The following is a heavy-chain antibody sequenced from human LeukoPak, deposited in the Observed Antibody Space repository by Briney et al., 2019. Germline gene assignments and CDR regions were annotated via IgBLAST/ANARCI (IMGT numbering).Heavy chain of an antibody. J-gene: IGHJ5*02. V-gene: IGHV4-59*01. CDR2: IYYSGST. Sequence: SETLSLTCTVSGGSLSSYYWSWIRQPPGKGLEWIGYIYYSGSTNYNPSLKSRVTISVDTSKNQFSLKLSSVTAADTAVYYCARVRTSIAARGWFDPWGQGTLVTVSS. CDR3: ARVRTSIAARGWFDP. CDR1: GGSLSSYY. D-gene: IGHD6-6*01.